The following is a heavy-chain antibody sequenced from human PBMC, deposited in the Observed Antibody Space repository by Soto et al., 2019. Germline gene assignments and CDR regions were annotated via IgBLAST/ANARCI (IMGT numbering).Heavy chain of an antibody. CDR3: AGATSFSGHHGY. J-gene: IGHJ4*02. V-gene: IGHV4-31*03. D-gene: IGHD2-8*02. CDR2: IYYSGST. Sequence: QLQLQESGPGLVKPSQTLSLACTVSGGSFSSGGYYWFWIRQLPGKGLEWIGYIYYSGSTYYNPSLKSRSTISLDTSNNQFSQKLSSVTAADTAVYYCAGATSFSGHHGYWGQGTLVTVSS. CDR1: GGSFSSGGYY.